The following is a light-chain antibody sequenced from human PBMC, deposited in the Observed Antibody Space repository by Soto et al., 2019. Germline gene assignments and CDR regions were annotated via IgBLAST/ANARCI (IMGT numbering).Light chain of an antibody. CDR1: QSISSW. V-gene: IGKV1-5*03. CDR2: KAS. J-gene: IGKJ1*01. Sequence: DIQMTQYPSTLSASVGDRVTITCRASQSISSWLAWYQQKPGKAPKLLINKASSLESGVPSRFSGSGSGTEFTLTISSLQPDDFATYYCQQYNSYWTFGQGTKVDIK. CDR3: QQYNSYWT.